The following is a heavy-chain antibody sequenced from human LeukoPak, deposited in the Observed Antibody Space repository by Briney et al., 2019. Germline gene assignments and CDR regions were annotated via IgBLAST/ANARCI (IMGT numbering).Heavy chain of an antibody. CDR1: GFTFSDYG. V-gene: IGHV3-30*03. CDR3: XXXXXDRTGYYFRGMDV. CDR2: ISYDGSNK. Sequence: GGSLRLSCAASGFTFSDYGMHWVRQAPGKGLEWVAVISYDGSNKYHADAVQGRFTISRDNPKNTLYLQMKSLRGEDTAVYYXXXXXXDRTGYYFRGMDVWGQGTTVTVSS. D-gene: IGHD2/OR15-2a*01. J-gene: IGHJ6*02.